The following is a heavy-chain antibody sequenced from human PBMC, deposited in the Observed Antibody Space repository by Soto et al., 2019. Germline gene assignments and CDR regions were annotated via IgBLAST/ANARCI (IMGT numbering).Heavy chain of an antibody. V-gene: IGHV4-59*01. CDR2: IYYIGNT. D-gene: IGHD5-18*01. CDR3: ARNVDTARAYYFDY. CDR1: GGSISSYY. J-gene: IGHJ4*02. Sequence: SETLSLTCTVSGGSISSYYWSWIRQPPGKGLEWIGYIYYIGNTNYNPSLRSRVTISVDTSKNQFSLKLSSVAAADTAVYYCARNVDTARAYYFDYWGQGTLVTVSS.